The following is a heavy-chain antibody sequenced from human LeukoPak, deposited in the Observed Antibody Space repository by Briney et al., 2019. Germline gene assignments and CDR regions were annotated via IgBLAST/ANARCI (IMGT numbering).Heavy chain of an antibody. CDR1: GGSISSGSYY. CDR3: ARPKDYGGNPVDY. J-gene: IGHJ4*02. CDR2: IYTSGST. D-gene: IGHD4-23*01. Sequence: SETLSLTCTVSGGSISSGSYYWSWIRQPAGKGLEWIGRIYTSGSTNYNPSLESRVTISVDTSKNQFSLKLSSVTAADTAVYYCARPKDYGGNPVDYWGQGTLVTVSS. V-gene: IGHV4-61*02.